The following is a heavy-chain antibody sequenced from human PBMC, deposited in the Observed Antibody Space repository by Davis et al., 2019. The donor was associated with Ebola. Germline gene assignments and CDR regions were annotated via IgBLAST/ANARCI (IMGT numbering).Heavy chain of an antibody. CDR2: MNPNSGNT. Sequence: ASVKVSCKASGYTFTSYDINWVRQATGQGLEWMGWMNPNSGNTGYAQKFQGRVTMTRNTSISTAYMEVSSLRSEDTAVYYCASAIDIVVVPAADPESQRIAFDIWGQGTMVTVSS. CDR1: GYTFTSYD. D-gene: IGHD2-2*01. J-gene: IGHJ3*02. CDR3: ASAIDIVVVPAADPESQRIAFDI. V-gene: IGHV1-8*01.